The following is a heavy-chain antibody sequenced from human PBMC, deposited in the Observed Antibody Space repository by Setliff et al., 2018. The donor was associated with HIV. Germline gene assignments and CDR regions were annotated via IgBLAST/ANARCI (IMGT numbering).Heavy chain of an antibody. J-gene: IGHJ5*02. CDR1: GGSFSGYY. Sequence: PSETLSLTCAVYGGSFSGYYWSWIRQPPGKGLEWIGEINHSGSTNYNPSLKSRVTISVDTSKNQFSLKLSSVTAADTAAYYCARAQGVVVPAATGFDPWGQGTLVTVSS. CDR2: INHSGST. D-gene: IGHD2-2*01. V-gene: IGHV4-34*01. CDR3: ARAQGVVVPAATGFDP.